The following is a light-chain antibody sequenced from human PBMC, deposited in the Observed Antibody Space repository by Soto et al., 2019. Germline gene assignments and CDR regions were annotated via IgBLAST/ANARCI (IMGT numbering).Light chain of an antibody. Sequence: QSALTQPASVSGSPGQSITISCTGTSSDVGGYNYVSWYQQHPGKAPKLMIYEVSNRPSGVSNRFSGSKSGNTASLTISGLQAEDEADYYCSSYTSSSTLVFGTGTKVIAL. J-gene: IGLJ1*01. CDR3: SSYTSSSTLV. V-gene: IGLV2-14*01. CDR1: SSDVGGYNY. CDR2: EVS.